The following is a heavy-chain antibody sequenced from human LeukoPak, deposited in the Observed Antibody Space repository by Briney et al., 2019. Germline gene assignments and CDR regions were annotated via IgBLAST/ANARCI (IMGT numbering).Heavy chain of an antibody. V-gene: IGHV3-53*01. Sequence: GRSLRLSCAASGFTVSSNYMSWVRQAPGKGLEWVSVIYSGGSTYYADSVKGRFTISRDNSKNTLYLQMNSLRAEDTAIYYCAKGAYSSSWPGIEFWGQGILVTVS. CDR1: GFTVSSNY. CDR2: IYSGGST. CDR3: AKGAYSSSWPGIEF. J-gene: IGHJ4*02. D-gene: IGHD2-2*01.